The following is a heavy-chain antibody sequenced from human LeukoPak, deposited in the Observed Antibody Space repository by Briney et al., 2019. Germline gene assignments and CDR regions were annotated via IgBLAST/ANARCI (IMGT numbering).Heavy chain of an antibody. CDR2: IYTSGST. Sequence: PSETLSLTCTVSGGSISSGSYYWSWIRQPAGKGLEWIGRIYTSGSTNYNPSLKSRVTISVDTSKNQFSLKLSSVTAADTAVYYCARDTVTTSFTQERDYWGQGTLVTVSS. CDR1: GGSISSGSYY. V-gene: IGHV4-61*02. D-gene: IGHD4-17*01. CDR3: ARDTVTTSFTQERDY. J-gene: IGHJ4*02.